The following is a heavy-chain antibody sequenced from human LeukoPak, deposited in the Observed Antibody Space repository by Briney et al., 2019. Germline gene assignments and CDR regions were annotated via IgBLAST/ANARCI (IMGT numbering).Heavy chain of an antibody. CDR1: GYSFTSYW. CDR2: IYPGDSDT. Sequence: GESLKISCKGSGYSFTSYWIGWVRQMPGKGLEWMGIIYPGDSDTRYSPSFQGQVTISADKSISTAYLQWSSLKASDTAMYYCARLRGYCSGGSCYLYYFDYWGQGTLVTVSS. J-gene: IGHJ4*02. CDR3: ARLRGYCSGGSCYLYYFDY. V-gene: IGHV5-51*01. D-gene: IGHD2-15*01.